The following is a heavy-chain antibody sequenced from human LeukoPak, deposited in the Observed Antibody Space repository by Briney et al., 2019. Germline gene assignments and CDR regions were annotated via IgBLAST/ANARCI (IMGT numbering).Heavy chain of an antibody. CDR2: INHSGST. CDR1: GGSFSGYY. Sequence: PSETLSLTCAVYGGSFSGYYWSWIRQPPGKGLEWIGEINHSGSTNYNPSLKSRVTISVDTSKNQFSLKLSSVTAADTAVYYCAGLIRPGWFDPWGQGTLVTASS. CDR3: AGLIRPGWFDP. D-gene: IGHD1-14*01. J-gene: IGHJ5*02. V-gene: IGHV4-34*01.